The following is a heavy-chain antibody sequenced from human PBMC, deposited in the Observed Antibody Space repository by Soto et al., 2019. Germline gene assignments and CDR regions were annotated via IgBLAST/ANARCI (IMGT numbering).Heavy chain of an antibody. D-gene: IGHD6-25*01. CDR2: MNPSNGNA. CDR1: GDTFIKYD. CDR3: ARRKERSGPNYFDV. J-gene: IGHJ4*02. Sequence: ASVKVSCKASGDTFIKYDINWVRQATGQGLEWMGWMNPSNGNAGYAQNFRGRVTMTSNTSITTAYMELSGLRYEDTAVYYCARRKERSGPNYFDVWGQGTLVPSPQ. V-gene: IGHV1-8*01.